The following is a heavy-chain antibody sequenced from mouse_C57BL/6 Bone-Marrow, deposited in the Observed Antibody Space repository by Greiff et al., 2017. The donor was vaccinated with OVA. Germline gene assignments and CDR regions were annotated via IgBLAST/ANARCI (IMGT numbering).Heavy chain of an antibody. Sequence: EVKLEESGGGLVQPGESLKLSCESNEYEFPSHDMSWVRQTPEKRLELVAAINSDGGSTYYPDTMERRFIISRDNTKKTLYLQMSSLRSEDTALYYCARLDDYDGDWYFDVWGTGTTVTVSS. CDR3: ARLDDYDGDWYFDV. D-gene: IGHD2-4*01. CDR2: INSDGGST. J-gene: IGHJ1*03. CDR1: EYEFPSHD. V-gene: IGHV5-2*03.